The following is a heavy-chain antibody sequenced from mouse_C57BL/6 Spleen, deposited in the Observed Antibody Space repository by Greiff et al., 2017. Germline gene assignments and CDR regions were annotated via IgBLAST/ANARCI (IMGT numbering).Heavy chain of an antibody. CDR2: INPNNGGT. V-gene: IGHV1-26*01. D-gene: IGHD1-1*01. Sequence: EVQLQQSGPELVKPGASVKISCKASGYTFTDYYMNWVKPSHGKSLEWIGDINPNNGGTSYNQKFKGKATLTVDKSSSTAYMELRSLTSEDSAVYYCARDQITTVVAFDYWGQGTTLTVSS. CDR1: GYTFTDYY. J-gene: IGHJ2*01. CDR3: ARDQITTVVAFDY.